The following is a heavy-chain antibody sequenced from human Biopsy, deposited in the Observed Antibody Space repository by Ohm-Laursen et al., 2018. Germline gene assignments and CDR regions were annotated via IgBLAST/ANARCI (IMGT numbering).Heavy chain of an antibody. V-gene: IGHV4-61*05. D-gene: IGHD4-23*01. CDR2: ISHTGYT. CDR1: GGSISNNNYY. CDR3: ARGSNEYGGLYFPH. Sequence: GTLSLTCTVSGGSISNNNYYWGWIRQPPGKGLEWIGHISHTGYTSYKSSLKSRVTISLDTSRKHFSLRLTSLAAADTAVYYCARGSNEYGGLYFPHWGQGTLLTVSS. J-gene: IGHJ1*01.